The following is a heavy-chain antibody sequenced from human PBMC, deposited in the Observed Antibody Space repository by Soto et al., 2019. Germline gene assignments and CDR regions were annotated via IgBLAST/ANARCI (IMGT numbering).Heavy chain of an antibody. CDR1: GFTFSSYE. J-gene: IGHJ4*02. Sequence: ESGGGLVQPGGSLRLSCAASGFTFSSYEMNWVRQAPGKGLEWVSYISSSGSTIQYADSVKGRFTISRDNAKNSLYLQMNSLRAEDTAVYYCARRYCSSTSCLLDYWGQGTLVTVSS. D-gene: IGHD2-2*01. CDR2: ISSSGSTI. CDR3: ARRYCSSTSCLLDY. V-gene: IGHV3-48*03.